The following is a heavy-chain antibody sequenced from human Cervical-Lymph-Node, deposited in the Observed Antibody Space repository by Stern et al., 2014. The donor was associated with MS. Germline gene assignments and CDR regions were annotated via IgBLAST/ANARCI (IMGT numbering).Heavy chain of an antibody. V-gene: IGHV5-51*03. CDR3: ARWEVAADY. J-gene: IGHJ4*02. D-gene: IGHD6-19*01. Sequence: VQLVQSGAEVKKPGESLKISCQCSGFSFTSYWIGWVRQMPGKGLEWMWIIYPGASDTRYSSSFQGQVTMSVDKSISSAYLEVINLKASDTAMYYCARWEVAADYWGQGTLVTVSS. CDR2: IYPGASDT. CDR1: GFSFTSYW.